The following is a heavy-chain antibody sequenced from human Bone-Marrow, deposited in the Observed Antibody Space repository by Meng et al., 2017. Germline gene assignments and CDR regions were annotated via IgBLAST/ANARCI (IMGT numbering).Heavy chain of an antibody. CDR1: GGSFSDYY. D-gene: IGHD4-11*01. V-gene: IGHV4-34*01. CDR2: INHSGST. CDR3: ARGPTTMAHDFDY. J-gene: IGHJ4*02. Sequence: GSLRLSCVVSGGSFSDYYWSWIRQPPGKGLEWIGEINHSGSTNYNPSLESRATISVDTSQNNLSLKLSSVTAADSAVYYYARGPTTMAHDFDYWGQGTLVTVSS.